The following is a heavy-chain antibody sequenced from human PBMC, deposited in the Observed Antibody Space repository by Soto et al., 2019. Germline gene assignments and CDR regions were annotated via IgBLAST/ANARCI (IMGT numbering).Heavy chain of an antibody. CDR3: ASHESSNSSDYYYYYGMDV. Sequence: GESLKISCKGSGYSFTSYWSSWVRQMPGKGLEWMGRIDPSDSYTNYSPSFQGHVTISADKSISTAYLQWSSLKASDTAMYYCASHESSNSSDYYYYYGMDVWGQGTTVTVSS. CDR2: IDPSDSYT. V-gene: IGHV5-10-1*01. J-gene: IGHJ6*02. CDR1: GYSFTSYW. D-gene: IGHD2-2*01.